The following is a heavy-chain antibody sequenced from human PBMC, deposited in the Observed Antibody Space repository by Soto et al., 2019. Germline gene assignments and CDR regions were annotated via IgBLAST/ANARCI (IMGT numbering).Heavy chain of an antibody. V-gene: IGHV1-46*01. CDR2: IHPNGSPT. J-gene: IGHJ5*02. Sequence: QVQLVQSGAEMKKPGASVKVPCKASGYTFTRHYMHWVRQAPGQGLGWMGVIHPNGSPTVYAQNFQGRLVLTTDTTTSTVYMELSMLRSDDTAVSYCARDHSYEESYWWVDPWGQGTLVTVSS. CDR1: GYTFTRHY. CDR3: ARDHSYEESYWWVDP. D-gene: IGHD2-15*01.